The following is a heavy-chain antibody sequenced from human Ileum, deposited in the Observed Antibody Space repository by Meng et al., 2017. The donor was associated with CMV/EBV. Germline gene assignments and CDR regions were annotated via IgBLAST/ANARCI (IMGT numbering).Heavy chain of an antibody. J-gene: IGHJ4*02. CDR1: GDSMRRYY. D-gene: IGHD3-10*01. CDR2: IYYSGNA. Sequence: QATGSRLVRPSETLSLTCTVSGDSMRRYYWSWIRQSPGKALEWIGYIYYSGNAVYNPSFKSRVTISVDTSKSQFYLKVNSVTAADTAVYYCARDGYFDSGTYPFDHWGQGTLVTVSS. CDR3: ARDGYFDSGTYPFDH. V-gene: IGHV4-59*01.